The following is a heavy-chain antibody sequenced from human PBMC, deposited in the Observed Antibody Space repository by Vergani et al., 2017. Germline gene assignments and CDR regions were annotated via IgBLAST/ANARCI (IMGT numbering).Heavy chain of an antibody. D-gene: IGHD5-24*01. CDR3: AGLSRDGYNYHFYYFDY. CDR1: GYTFTSYA. J-gene: IGHJ4*02. V-gene: IGHV1-3*01. Sequence: QVQLVQSGAEVKKPGASVKVSCKASGYTFTSYAMHWVRQAPGQRLEWMGWINAGNGNTKYSQKFQGRVTITRDTSASTAYMELSSLRSEDTAVYYCAGLSRDGYNYHFYYFDYWGQGTLVTVSS. CDR2: INAGNGNT.